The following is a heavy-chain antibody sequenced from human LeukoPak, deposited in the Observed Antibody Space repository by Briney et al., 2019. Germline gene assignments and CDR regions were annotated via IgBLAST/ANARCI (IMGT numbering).Heavy chain of an antibody. Sequence: PGGSLRLSCAASGFTFSSYGMHWVRQAPGKGLEWVAVIWYDGSNKYYADSVKGQFTISRDNSKNTLYLQMNSLRAEDTAVYYCARARLKYCSSTSCYRGSDFDIWGQGTMVTVSS. CDR2: IWYDGSNK. J-gene: IGHJ3*02. CDR1: GFTFSSYG. CDR3: ARARLKYCSSTSCYRGSDFDI. D-gene: IGHD2-2*01. V-gene: IGHV3-33*01.